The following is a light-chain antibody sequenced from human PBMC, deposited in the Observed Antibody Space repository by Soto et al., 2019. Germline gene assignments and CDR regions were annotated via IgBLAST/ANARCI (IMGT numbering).Light chain of an antibody. CDR2: GAS. Sequence: EVVMTQSPGTLSVSPGERATLSCRASQSISRNLAWYQQKPGRAPRLLIYGASSRATGIPDRFSGSGSGTDFTLTISRLEPEDFAVYYCQQYGSSPPYTFGQGTKLEIK. CDR3: QQYGSSPPYT. V-gene: IGKV3-20*01. CDR1: QSISRN. J-gene: IGKJ2*01.